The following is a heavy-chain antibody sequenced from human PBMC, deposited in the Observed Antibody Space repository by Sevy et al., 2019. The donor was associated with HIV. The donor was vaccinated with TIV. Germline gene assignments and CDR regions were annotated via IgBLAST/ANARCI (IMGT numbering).Heavy chain of an antibody. J-gene: IGHJ4*02. CDR2: ISYDGSNT. Sequence: GGSLRLSCAASGFTFSTYAMHWVRQAPGKGLEWVAVISYDGSNTYYADSVKGRFTISRDSSKNTLYLQMNSLRAEDTAVYFCARDGGYDSRGYDLSNYWGQGTLVTVSS. V-gene: IGHV3-30*04. CDR3: ARDGGYDSRGYDLSNY. D-gene: IGHD3-22*01. CDR1: GFTFSTYA.